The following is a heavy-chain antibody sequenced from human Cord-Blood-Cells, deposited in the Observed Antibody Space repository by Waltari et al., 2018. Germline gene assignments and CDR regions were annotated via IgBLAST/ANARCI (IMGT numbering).Heavy chain of an antibody. Sequence: QVQLVQSGAEVKKPRSSVKVSCKASGGTFSSYATSWVRQAPGQGLEWMGGIIPIFGTANYAQKFQGRVTITADESTSTAYMELSSLRSEDTAVYYCARGPTMVRGVPFDIWGQGTMVTVSS. CDR2: IIPIFGTA. V-gene: IGHV1-69*01. CDR3: ARGPTMVRGVPFDI. D-gene: IGHD3-10*01. J-gene: IGHJ3*02. CDR1: GGTFSSYA.